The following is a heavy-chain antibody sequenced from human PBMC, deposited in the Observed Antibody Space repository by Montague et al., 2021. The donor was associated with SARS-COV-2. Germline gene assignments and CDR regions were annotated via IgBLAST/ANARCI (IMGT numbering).Heavy chain of an antibody. CDR1: GFTFSSYA. V-gene: IGHV3-23*01. J-gene: IGHJ4*02. CDR2: LSGSGGST. D-gene: IGHD3-3*01. CDR3: AKDPHYDFWSGYYLDY. Sequence: SLRLSCEASGFTFSSYAMSSVLQAPVKVLEWVSALSGSGGSTYYSDSXNGRFTISRDNSKNTLYLQMNSLRAEDTAVYYCAKDPHYDFWSGYYLDYCSQGTLVTVSS.